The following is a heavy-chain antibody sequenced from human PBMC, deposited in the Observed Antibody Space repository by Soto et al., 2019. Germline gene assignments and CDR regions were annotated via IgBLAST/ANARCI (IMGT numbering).Heavy chain of an antibody. Sequence: QVQLQESGPGLVKPSETLSLTCTVSGGSVSSGSYYWSWIRQPPGKGLEWIGYIYYRETTNYNPSLKSRVTRSEDTSKNQFSLKLNSVTAADTAVYYCASYNWNDDVDYWGQGTLVTVSS. CDR3: ASYNWNDDVDY. J-gene: IGHJ4*02. CDR2: IYYRETT. V-gene: IGHV4-61*01. D-gene: IGHD1-20*01. CDR1: GGSVSSGSYY.